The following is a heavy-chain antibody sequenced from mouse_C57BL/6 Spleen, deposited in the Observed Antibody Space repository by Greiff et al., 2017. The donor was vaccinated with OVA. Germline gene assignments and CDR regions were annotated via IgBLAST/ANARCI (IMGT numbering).Heavy chain of an antibody. J-gene: IGHJ2*01. D-gene: IGHD1-1*01. Sequence: VQLQQSGAELVKPGASVKLSCTASGFNIQDYYMHWVKQRTEQGLEWIGRIDPEDGEPKYAPKFQGKATITADTSSNTAYLQLSSLTSEDTAVYYCASSYYYGSSHFDYWGQGTTLTVSS. CDR1: GFNIQDYY. V-gene: IGHV14-2*01. CDR3: ASSYYYGSSHFDY. CDR2: IDPEDGEP.